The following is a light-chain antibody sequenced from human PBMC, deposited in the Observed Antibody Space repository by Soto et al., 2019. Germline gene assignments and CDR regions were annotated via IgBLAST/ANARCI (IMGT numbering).Light chain of an antibody. CDR1: SSDVGEYNY. CDR3: SAYAGSSTWV. V-gene: IGLV2-8*01. CDR2: EVY. Sequence: QSAPTQPPSASGSPGQSVTFSCTGTSSDVGEYNYVSWYQQYPGKAPKLMIYEVYKRHSGVPDRFSGSKSGNTASLTVSGLQPEDEAAFYCSAYAGSSTWVFGGGTKLTVL. J-gene: IGLJ2*01.